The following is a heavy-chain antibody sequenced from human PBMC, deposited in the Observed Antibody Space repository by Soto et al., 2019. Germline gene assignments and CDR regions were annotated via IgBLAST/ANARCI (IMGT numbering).Heavy chain of an antibody. CDR3: ARGSCSSTSCYKEYYFDL. CDR2: IIPMFGTS. J-gene: IGHJ4*02. Sequence: QVQLVQSGAEVKKPGSSVRVSCKASGGTFSNFGFSWVRQAPGQGLEWMGGIIPMFGTSNYAQKFQGRVTITADESTSTAYMELSSLRSEDTAVYYCARGSCSSTSCYKEYYFDLWGQGTLVTVSS. D-gene: IGHD2-2*02. V-gene: IGHV1-69*01. CDR1: GGTFSNFG.